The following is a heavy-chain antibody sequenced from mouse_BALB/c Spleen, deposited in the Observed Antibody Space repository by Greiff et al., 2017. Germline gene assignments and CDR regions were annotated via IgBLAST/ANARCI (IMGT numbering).Heavy chain of an antibody. CDR1: GYSITSGYY. CDR3: ARSDIYYAMDY. Sequence: EVKLMESGPGLVKPSQSLSLTCSVTGYSITSGYYWNWIRQFPGNKLEWMGYISYDGSNNYNPSLKNRISITRDTSKNQFFLKLNSVTTEDTATYYCARSDIYYAMDYWGQGTSVTVSS. V-gene: IGHV3-6*02. CDR2: ISYDGSN. J-gene: IGHJ4*01.